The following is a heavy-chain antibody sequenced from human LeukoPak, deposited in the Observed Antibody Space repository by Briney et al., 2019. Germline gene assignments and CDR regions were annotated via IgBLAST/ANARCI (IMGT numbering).Heavy chain of an antibody. CDR2: IYHSGST. CDR1: GYSISSGYY. V-gene: IGHV4-38-2*02. CDR3: ARAGGSGYNDY. Sequence: PSETLSLTCTVSGYSISSGYYWGWIRQPPGKGLEWIGSIYHSGSTYYNPSLKSRVTISVDTSKNQFSLKLSSVTAADTAVYYCARAGGSGYNDYWGQGTLVTVSS. J-gene: IGHJ4*02. D-gene: IGHD3-22*01.